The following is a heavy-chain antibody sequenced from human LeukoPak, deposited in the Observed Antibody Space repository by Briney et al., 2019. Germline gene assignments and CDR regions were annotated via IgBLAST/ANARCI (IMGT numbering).Heavy chain of an antibody. CDR2: IIPIFGTA. CDR1: GGTFSSYA. V-gene: IGHV1-69*13. J-gene: IGHJ6*03. D-gene: IGHD5-18*01. CDR3: GGSGHTAMGYDYYYYYYMDV. Sequence: GASVKVSCKASGGTFSSYAISWVRQAPGQGLEWMGGIIPIFGTANYAQKFQGRVTITADESTSTAYMELSSLRSEDTAVYYCGGSGHTAMGYDYYYYYYMDVWGKGTTVTISS.